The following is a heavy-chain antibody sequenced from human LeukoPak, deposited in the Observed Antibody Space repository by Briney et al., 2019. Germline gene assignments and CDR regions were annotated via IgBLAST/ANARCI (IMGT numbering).Heavy chain of an antibody. D-gene: IGHD3-22*01. CDR2: ISSGGSYI. J-gene: IGHJ3*02. Sequence: GGSLRLSCAASGFSFSTYTMNWVRQAPGKGLEWVSSISSGGSYIYYADSVKGRFTISRDNSKNTLYLQMNSLRAEDTAVYYCARDLIPDYYDSSGYYRTNDAFDIWGQGTMVTVSS. CDR3: ARDLIPDYYDSSGYYRTNDAFDI. CDR1: GFSFSTYT. V-gene: IGHV3-21*04.